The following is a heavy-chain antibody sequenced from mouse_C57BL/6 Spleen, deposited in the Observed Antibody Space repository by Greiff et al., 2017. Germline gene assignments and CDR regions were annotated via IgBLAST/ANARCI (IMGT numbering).Heavy chain of an antibody. D-gene: IGHD1-1*01. CDR2: IDPSDSYT. J-gene: IGHJ4*01. CDR3: ARSFGRRGAMDY. CDR1: GYTFTSYW. V-gene: IGHV1-69*01. Sequence: QVQLQQPGAELVMPGASVKLSCKASGYTFTSYWMHWVKQRPGQGLEWIGEIDPSDSYTNYNQQFKGKSTLTVDKSSSTAYMQLSSLTSEDSAVYYCARSFGRRGAMDYWGQGTSVTVSS.